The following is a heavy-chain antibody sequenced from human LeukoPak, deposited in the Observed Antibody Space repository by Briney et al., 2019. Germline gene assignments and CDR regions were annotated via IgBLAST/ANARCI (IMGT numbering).Heavy chain of an antibody. J-gene: IGHJ4*02. V-gene: IGHV3-30-3*01. Sequence: RGSLRLSCAASGFTFSSYAMHWVGQAPGKGLEWVAVISYDGSNKYYADSVKGRFTISRDNSKNTVYLQMNSLRAEDTAVYYCASSIAAAGTCYWGQGTLVTVSS. CDR2: ISYDGSNK. D-gene: IGHD6-13*01. CDR1: GFTFSSYA. CDR3: ASSIAAAGTCY.